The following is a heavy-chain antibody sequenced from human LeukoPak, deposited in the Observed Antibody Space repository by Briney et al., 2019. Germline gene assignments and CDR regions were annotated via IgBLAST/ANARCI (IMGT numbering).Heavy chain of an antibody. CDR1: GGSISSYY. D-gene: IGHD3-10*01. CDR2: IYTSGSS. Sequence: SETLSLTCTVSGGSISSYYWSWIRQPAGKGLEWIGRIYTSGSSNYNPSPKSRVTMSVDTSKNQFSLKLSSVTAADTAVYYCARDLNGSGTPTYYFDYWGQGTLVTVSS. CDR3: ARDLNGSGTPTYYFDY. V-gene: IGHV4-4*07. J-gene: IGHJ4*02.